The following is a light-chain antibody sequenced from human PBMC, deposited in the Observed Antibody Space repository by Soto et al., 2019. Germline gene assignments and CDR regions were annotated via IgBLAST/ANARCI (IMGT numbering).Light chain of an antibody. CDR2: DAS. V-gene: IGKV3-20*01. CDR3: HQYDSWT. Sequence: EIVLTQSPGTLSLSPGERATLSCRTSQSVSSSYLAWYQQKPGQAPRLLIYDASNRATGIPARFSGSGSGTDFTLTISRLEPEDFAVYYCHQYDSWTFGQGTKV. J-gene: IGKJ1*01. CDR1: QSVSSSY.